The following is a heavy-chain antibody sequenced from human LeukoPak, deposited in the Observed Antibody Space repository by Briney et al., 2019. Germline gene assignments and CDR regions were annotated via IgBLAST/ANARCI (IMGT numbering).Heavy chain of an antibody. Sequence: GGSLRLSCAASGFTFSDSWMSWVRQAPGKGLEWVANMNQDGSAKGYVDSVKGRFTISRDNARNSLYLQMSSLRPEDTAIYYCATYTHWVAGDVWGQGTTVTVSS. CDR3: ATYTHWVAGDV. CDR2: MNQDGSAK. V-gene: IGHV3-7*01. D-gene: IGHD3-16*01. CDR1: GFTFSDSW. J-gene: IGHJ6*02.